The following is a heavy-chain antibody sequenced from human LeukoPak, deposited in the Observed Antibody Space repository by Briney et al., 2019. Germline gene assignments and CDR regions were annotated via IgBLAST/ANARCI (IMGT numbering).Heavy chain of an antibody. D-gene: IGHD3-22*01. CDR1: GFTFSSYS. V-gene: IGHV3-48*02. CDR3: ARERGHYYDSSGYYLDY. CDR2: ISSSSTI. Sequence: GGSLRLSCAASGFTFSSYSMTWVRQAPGKGLEWVSYISSSSTIYYADSVKGRFTISRDNAKNSLYLQMNSLRDEDTAVYYCARERGHYYDSSGYYLDYWGQGTLVTVSS. J-gene: IGHJ4*02.